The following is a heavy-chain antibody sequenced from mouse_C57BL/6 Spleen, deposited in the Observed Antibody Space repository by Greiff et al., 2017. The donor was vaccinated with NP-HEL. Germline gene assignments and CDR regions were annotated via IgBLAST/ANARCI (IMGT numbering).Heavy chain of an antibody. D-gene: IGHD1-1*01. J-gene: IGHJ2*01. CDR2: IDPETGGT. Sequence: QVQLQQSGAELVRPGASVTLSCKASGYTFTDYEMHWVKQTPVHGLEWIGAIDPETGGTAYNQKFKGKAILTADKSSSTAYMELRSLTSEDSAVYYCTLITTVVAKDFDYWGQGTTLTVSS. CDR1: GYTFTDYE. CDR3: TLITTVVAKDFDY. V-gene: IGHV1-15*01.